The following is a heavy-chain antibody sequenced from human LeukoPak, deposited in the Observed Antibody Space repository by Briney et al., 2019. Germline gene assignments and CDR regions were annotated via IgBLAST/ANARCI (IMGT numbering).Heavy chain of an antibody. V-gene: IGHV1-8*01. CDR3: ARGFSYRMDV. Sequence: GASVKDSCKASGYTFTNYDINWVRQATGQELEGMGGMDPNSGNTGYAQKFQGRVTMTRNTSISTSYMELSGLRSEDTAVYYCARGFSYRMDVWGQGTTVTVSS. CDR2: MDPNSGNT. J-gene: IGHJ6*02. CDR1: GYTFTNYD.